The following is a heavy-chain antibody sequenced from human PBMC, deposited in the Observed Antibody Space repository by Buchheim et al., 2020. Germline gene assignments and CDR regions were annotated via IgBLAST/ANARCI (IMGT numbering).Heavy chain of an antibody. V-gene: IGHV4-31*03. J-gene: IGHJ6*02. Sequence: QVQLQESGPGLVKPSQTLSLTCTVSGGSISSGGYYWSWIRQHPGKGLAWIGYIYYSGRTYYNPSLTSRVTISVDTSKNQFSLKLSSVTAADTAVYYCARESRLWGDFWSGYYPIGYYYYGMDVWGQGTT. CDR2: IYYSGRT. CDR3: ARESRLWGDFWSGYYPIGYYYYGMDV. CDR1: GGSISSGGYY. D-gene: IGHD3-3*01.